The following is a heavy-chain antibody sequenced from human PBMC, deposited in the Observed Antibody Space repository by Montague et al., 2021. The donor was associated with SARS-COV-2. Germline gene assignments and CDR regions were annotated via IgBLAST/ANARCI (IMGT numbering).Heavy chain of an antibody. Sequence: TLSLTCTVSGGSISGDNYYWTWLRQHPGKGLEWVAYIYYTGSTYYNPSLQSRLRTSLDTSKNQFSLTLTSVTAADTAIYYCARDVGWGSRGAGYIDLWGRGTLVTVSS. J-gene: IGHJ2*01. CDR1: GGSISGDNYY. V-gene: IGHV4-31*03. CDR2: IYYTGST. D-gene: IGHD4/OR15-4a*01. CDR3: ARDVGWGSRGAGYIDL.